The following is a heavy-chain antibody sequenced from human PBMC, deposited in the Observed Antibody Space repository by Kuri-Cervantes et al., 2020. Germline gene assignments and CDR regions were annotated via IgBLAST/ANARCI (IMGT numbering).Heavy chain of an antibody. J-gene: IGHJ4*02. V-gene: IGHV3-23*01. CDR2: MSGSGGST. Sequence: GGFLRFPCAASGFTSGSYAMSWVRQAPGKGLDWVSAMSGSGGSTTYADSVKGRFTISRDNAKNSQYLQMNSLIDEDTAVYYCARAPLWHYFDYWGQGTLVTVSS. CDR1: GFTSGSYA. CDR3: ARAPLWHYFDY.